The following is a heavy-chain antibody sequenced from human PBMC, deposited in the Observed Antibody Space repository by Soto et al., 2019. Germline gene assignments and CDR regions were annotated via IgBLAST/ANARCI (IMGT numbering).Heavy chain of an antibody. J-gene: IGHJ6*03. CDR3: ARGEYQLLSAYYYYMDV. CDR2: IYYSGST. CDR1: GGSISSYY. Sequence: PSETLSLTCTVSGGSISSYYWSWIRQPPGKGLEWIGYIYYSGSTNYNPSLKSRVTISVDTSKNQFSLKLSSVTAADTAVYYCARGEYQLLSAYYYYMDVWGKGTTATVSS. V-gene: IGHV4-59*01. D-gene: IGHD2-2*01.